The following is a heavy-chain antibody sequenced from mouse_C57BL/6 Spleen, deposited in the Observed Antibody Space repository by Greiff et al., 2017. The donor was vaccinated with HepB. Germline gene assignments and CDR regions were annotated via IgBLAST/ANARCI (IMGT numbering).Heavy chain of an antibody. CDR2: INPNNGGT. Sequence: EVQLQQSGPELVKPGASVKISCKASGYTFTDYYMNWVKQSHGKSLEWIGDINPNNGGTSYNQKFKGKATLTVDKSSSTAYMELRSLTSEDSAVYYCARVLVYFDVWGTGTTVTVSS. V-gene: IGHV1-26*01. CDR3: ARVLVYFDV. J-gene: IGHJ1*03. CDR1: GYTFTDYY.